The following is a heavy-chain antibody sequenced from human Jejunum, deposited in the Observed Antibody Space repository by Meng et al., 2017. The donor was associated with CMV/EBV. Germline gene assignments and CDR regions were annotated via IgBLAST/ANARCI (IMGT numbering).Heavy chain of an antibody. CDR1: GDSISSGDYS. V-gene: IGHV4-30-4*08. CDR3: ARGGIFRGIDY. J-gene: IGHJ4*02. CDR2: IYYNGNA. D-gene: IGHD3-10*01. Sequence: VQLDGPRQSMVQPSHPLPLHCTFSGDSISSGDYSWNWIRQSPGKGLEWIGYIYYNGNAYYNPSLQSRVSISVDTSKNEFSLNLNSVTAADTALYFCARGGIFRGIDYWGQGTLVTVSS.